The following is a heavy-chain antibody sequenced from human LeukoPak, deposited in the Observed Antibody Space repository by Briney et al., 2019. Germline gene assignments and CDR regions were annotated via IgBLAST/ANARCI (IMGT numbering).Heavy chain of an antibody. CDR1: GYTFTGHY. V-gene: IGHV1-2*02. CDR2: INPNSGGT. Sequence: ASVKVSCKASGYTFTGHYMHWVRQAPGPGLGWMGWINPNSGGTNYAQKLQGRVTMTRDTSISTAYMELSRLRSDDTAVYYCARDARRGYYYYMDVWGKGTTVTVSS. J-gene: IGHJ6*03. CDR3: ARDARRGYYYYMDV.